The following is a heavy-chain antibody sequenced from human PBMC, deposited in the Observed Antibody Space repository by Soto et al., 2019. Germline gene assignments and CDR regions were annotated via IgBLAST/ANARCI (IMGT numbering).Heavy chain of an antibody. V-gene: IGHV5-51*01. CDR1: GYSFTSYW. CDR3: ARLNYDILTGYYNRPGDY. D-gene: IGHD3-9*01. J-gene: IGHJ4*02. CDR2: IYPGDSDT. Sequence: GESLKISCKGSGYSFTSYWIGWVRQMPGKGLEWMGIIYPGDSDTRYSPSFQGQVTISADKSISTAYLQWSSLKASDTAMYYCARLNYDILTGYYNRPGDYWGQGTLVTVSS.